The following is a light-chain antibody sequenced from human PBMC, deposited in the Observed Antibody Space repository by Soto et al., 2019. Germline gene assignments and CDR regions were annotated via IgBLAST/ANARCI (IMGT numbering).Light chain of an antibody. CDR2: EVS. V-gene: IGLV2-23*02. CDR1: SSDVGSYNL. Sequence: QSVLTQPASVSGSPGQSITISCTGTSSDVGSYNLVSWYQQHPGKAPKLMIYEVSKRPSGVSNRFSGSKSGNTASLTISGLLAEYEADYYPCLSAGLLTLVLGTGPMVTVL. CDR3: CLSAGLLTLV. J-gene: IGLJ1*01.